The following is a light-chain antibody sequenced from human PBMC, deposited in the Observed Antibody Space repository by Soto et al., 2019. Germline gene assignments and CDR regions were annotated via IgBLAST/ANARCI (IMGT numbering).Light chain of an antibody. Sequence: QSALTHPASVSGSPGQSLTISCTGTSSDVGGYNHVSWYQQHPGKAPKLMIYDVSNRPSGVSNRFSGSKSGNTASLTISGLQAEDEADYYCSSYTSSSPLFGTGTKVTVL. CDR3: SSYTSSSPL. CDR1: SSDVGGYNH. CDR2: DVS. J-gene: IGLJ1*01. V-gene: IGLV2-14*01.